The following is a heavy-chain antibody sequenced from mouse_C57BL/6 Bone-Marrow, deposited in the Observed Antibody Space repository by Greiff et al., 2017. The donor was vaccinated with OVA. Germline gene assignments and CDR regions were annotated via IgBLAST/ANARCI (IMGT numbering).Heavy chain of an antibody. Sequence: VKLQESGPELVKPGASVKLSCKASGYTFTGYDINWVKQRPGKGLEWIGWIYPRDGSTKYNEKFKGKATLPVDTSSSPAYMELHSLTSEDSAFYFCARGYDSNYGLWYFDVWGTGTTVTVSS. D-gene: IGHD2-5*01. V-gene: IGHV1-85*01. CDR1: GYTFTGYD. J-gene: IGHJ1*03. CDR3: ARGYDSNYGLWYFDV. CDR2: IYPRDGST.